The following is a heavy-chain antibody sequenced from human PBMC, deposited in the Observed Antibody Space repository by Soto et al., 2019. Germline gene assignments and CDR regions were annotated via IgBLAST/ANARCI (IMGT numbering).Heavy chain of an antibody. D-gene: IGHD5-18*01. J-gene: IGHJ3*02. CDR1: GYSFTSYW. CDR2: IYPGDSDT. CDR3: ARSHVDTAMVDAFDI. Sequence: GESLKISCKGSGYSFTSYWIGWVRQMPGKGLEWMGIIYPGDSDTRYSPSFQGQVAISAGKSTSTAYLQWSSLKASDTAMYYCARSHVDTAMVDAFDIWGQGTMVTVSS. V-gene: IGHV5-51*01.